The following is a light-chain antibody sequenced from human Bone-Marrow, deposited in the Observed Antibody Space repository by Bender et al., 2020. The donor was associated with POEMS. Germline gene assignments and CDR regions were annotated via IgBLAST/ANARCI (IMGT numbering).Light chain of an antibody. CDR2: EVT. V-gene: IGLV2-8*01. Sequence: QSALTQPASVSGSPGQSVTISCAGTSSDVGGYNYVSWYQQHPGEAPKLMIYEVTKRPSGVPDRFSGSKSGKTASLTVSGLQAEDEADYYCSSYAGFNNFVVFGGGTRLTVL. CDR1: SSDVGGYNY. CDR3: SSYAGFNNFVV. J-gene: IGLJ3*02.